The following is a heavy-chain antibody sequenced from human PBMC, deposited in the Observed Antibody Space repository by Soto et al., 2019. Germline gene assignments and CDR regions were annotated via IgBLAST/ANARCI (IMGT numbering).Heavy chain of an antibody. V-gene: IGHV3-23*01. CDR3: VRRAGGAVVWYYYL. CDR1: GCIFNNYA. J-gene: IGHJ2*01. D-gene: IGHD2-21*01. CDR2: VSGRGGSA. Sequence: EVQLLESGGGLVQRGGSLRLSCAASGCIFNNYAMTWVRQAPGKGLEWVARVSGRGGSAYYADSVKGRLTISRDNSNNTLYLQMTNVRGEATAVYYCVRRAGGAVVWYYYLWGRGTLVSVSS.